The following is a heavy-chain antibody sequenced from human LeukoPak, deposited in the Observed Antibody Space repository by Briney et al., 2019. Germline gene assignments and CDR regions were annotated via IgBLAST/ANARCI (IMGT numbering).Heavy chain of an antibody. D-gene: IGHD2-2*02. Sequence: ASVKVSCKASGYPFTSYYINWVRQAPGQGLEWMGWISAYNGDTNYAQNLQGRVTMTTDTSPDTAYMELRSLRSDDTAVYYCARDGLSYTNPNNWFDPWGQGTLVTVSS. J-gene: IGHJ5*02. V-gene: IGHV1-18*01. CDR2: ISAYNGDT. CDR3: ARDGLSYTNPNNWFDP. CDR1: GYPFTSYY.